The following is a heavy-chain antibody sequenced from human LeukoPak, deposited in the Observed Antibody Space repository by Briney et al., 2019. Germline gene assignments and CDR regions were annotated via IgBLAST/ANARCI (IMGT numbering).Heavy chain of an antibody. J-gene: IGHJ4*02. D-gene: IGHD5-12*01. CDR3: VRYSGDADY. CDR1: GFTFSSYA. V-gene: IGHV3-49*04. Sequence: GGSLRLSCAASGFTFSSYAMHWVRQAPGKGLEWVGFIRSKVYGGTTEYAASVKGRFTISRDDSKSIAYLQMNSLKSEDTAVYYCVRYSGDADYWGQGTLVTVSS. CDR2: IRSKVYGGTT.